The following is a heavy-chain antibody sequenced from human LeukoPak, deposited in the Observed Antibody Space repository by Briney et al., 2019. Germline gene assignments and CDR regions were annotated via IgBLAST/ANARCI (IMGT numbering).Heavy chain of an antibody. CDR1: GFTFSSYG. V-gene: IGHV3-30*02. J-gene: IGHJ6*03. Sequence: PGGSLRLSCAASGFTFSSYGMHWVRQAPGKGLQWVAFIRYDGSNKYYADPVKGRFTISRDNSKNTLYLQMNSLRGEDTAVYYCAKDFDDFYYYYMDVWGKGTTVTISS. D-gene: IGHD3-9*01. CDR3: AKDFDDFYYYYMDV. CDR2: IRYDGSNK.